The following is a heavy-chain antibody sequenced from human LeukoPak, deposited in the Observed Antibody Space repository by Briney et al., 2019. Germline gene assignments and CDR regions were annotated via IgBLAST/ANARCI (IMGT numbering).Heavy chain of an antibody. V-gene: IGHV1-46*01. CDR2: INPSGGST. J-gene: IGHJ4*02. Sequence: ASVKVSCKASGYTFTSYYMHWVRQAPGQGLEWMGIINPSGGSTSYAQKFQGRVTVTRDMSTSTVYMELSSLRSEDTAVYYCAGGYGSGSYYIGWGQGTLVTVSS. CDR3: AGGYGSGSYYIG. CDR1: GYTFTSYY. D-gene: IGHD3-10*01.